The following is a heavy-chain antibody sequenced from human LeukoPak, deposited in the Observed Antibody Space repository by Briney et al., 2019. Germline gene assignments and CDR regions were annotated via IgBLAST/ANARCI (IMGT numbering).Heavy chain of an antibody. CDR3: AREGRDGSSGYYYGPAVPQPFDY. Sequence: GGSLRLSCAASGFTFSSYSMNWVRQAPGKGLEWVSSISSSSSYIYYADSVKGRFTISRDNAKNSLYLQMNSLRAEDTAVYYCAREGRDGSSGYYYGPAVPQPFDYWGQGTLVTVSS. V-gene: IGHV3-21*01. D-gene: IGHD3-22*01. J-gene: IGHJ4*02. CDR2: ISSSSSYI. CDR1: GFTFSSYS.